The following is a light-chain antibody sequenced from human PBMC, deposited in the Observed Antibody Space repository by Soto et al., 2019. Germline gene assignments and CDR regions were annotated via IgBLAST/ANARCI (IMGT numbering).Light chain of an antibody. CDR3: QQYNDWFSIT. J-gene: IGKJ5*01. Sequence: EVVLTQSPGTLSLSPGERATLSCRASQSLSSNYLAWYQQRPGQAPRLLIYGASSRAAGIPDRFSGSGSGTEFTLTISGLQSEDFGVYYCQQYNDWFSITFGQGTRLEIK. CDR1: QSLSSNY. CDR2: GAS. V-gene: IGKV3-20*01.